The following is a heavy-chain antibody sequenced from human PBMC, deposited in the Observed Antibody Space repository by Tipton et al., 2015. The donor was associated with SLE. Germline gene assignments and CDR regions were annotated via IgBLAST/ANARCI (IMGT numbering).Heavy chain of an antibody. CDR3: ARAQGTSYYYYYMDV. V-gene: IGHV1-8*02. D-gene: IGHD2-2*01. Sequence: QVQLVQSGAEVKKPGSSVKVSCKASGGTFSSYAISWVRQATGQGLEWMGWMNPNSGNTGYAQKFQGRVTMTRNTSISTAYMELSSLRSEDTAVYYCARAQGTSYYYYYMDVWGKGTTVTVSS. CDR1: GGTFSSYA. J-gene: IGHJ6*03. CDR2: MNPNSGNT.